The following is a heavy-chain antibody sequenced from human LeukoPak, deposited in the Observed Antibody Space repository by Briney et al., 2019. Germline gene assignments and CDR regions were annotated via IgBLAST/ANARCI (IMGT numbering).Heavy chain of an antibody. Sequence: WGSLRLSCAASGFTFSKHWMTWVRQAPGKVLEYVAKIKEDGSEKNYVDSVKGRFTISRDNARNSLYLQMNSLRAEDTAVYYCARDRSGGSLDYWGQGTLVTVSS. D-gene: IGHD3-16*01. CDR2: IKEDGSEK. CDR3: ARDRSGGSLDY. CDR1: GFTFSKHW. J-gene: IGHJ4*02. V-gene: IGHV3-7*01.